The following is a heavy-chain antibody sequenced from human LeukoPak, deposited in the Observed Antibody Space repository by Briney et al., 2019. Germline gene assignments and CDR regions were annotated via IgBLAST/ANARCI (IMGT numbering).Heavy chain of an antibody. D-gene: IGHD1-1*01. Sequence: SGTLSLTCVVSGDSISSSKWWSWVRQPPGKGLEWIGEIYHSGGTNYNPPLKSRVTILVDKSKNQFSLNLSSVTVADTAVYYCARRASWYYFDYWGQGTLVTVSS. J-gene: IGHJ4*02. CDR2: IYHSGGT. V-gene: IGHV4-4*02. CDR1: GDSISSSKW. CDR3: ARRASWYYFDY.